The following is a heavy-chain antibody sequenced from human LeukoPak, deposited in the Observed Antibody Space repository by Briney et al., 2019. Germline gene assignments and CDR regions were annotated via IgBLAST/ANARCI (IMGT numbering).Heavy chain of an antibody. Sequence: GGSLRLSCAASGFTFSSYSMNWVRQAPGKGLEWVAVISYDGSNKYYADSVKGRFTISRDNSKNTLYLQMNSLRAADTAVYYCARDWAANLPFDYWGQGTLVTVSS. CDR2: ISYDGSNK. V-gene: IGHV3-30*03. CDR3: ARDWAANLPFDY. D-gene: IGHD2-15*01. CDR1: GFTFSSYS. J-gene: IGHJ4*02.